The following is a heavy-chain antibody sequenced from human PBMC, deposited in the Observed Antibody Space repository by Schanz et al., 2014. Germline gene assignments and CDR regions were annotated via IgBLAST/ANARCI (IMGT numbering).Heavy chain of an antibody. Sequence: QLQLVQSGAEVKKPGSSVKVSCKLSGGTFSSYTISWMRQAPGQGLEWMGKIIPVLNIATYAQRFQGRVSITADTSTNTAYMELSSLASEDTAVYYCARGQRRTIGRPFGPWGQGTLXTVSS. CDR2: IIPVLNIA. CDR1: GGTFSSYT. CDR3: ARGQRRTIGRPFGP. J-gene: IGHJ5*02. V-gene: IGHV1-69*02. D-gene: IGHD6-25*01.